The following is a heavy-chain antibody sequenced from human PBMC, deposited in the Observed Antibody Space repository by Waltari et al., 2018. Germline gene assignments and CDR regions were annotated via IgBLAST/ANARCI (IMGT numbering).Heavy chain of an antibody. Sequence: QVQLQESGPGLVKPSETLSLTCTVSGGSLSSSYWSWIRQPPGKGLEWIGYISNSGSTNYNPSLKSRVTISVDTSKNQFSLKLSSVTAADTAMYYCARGSGWYYYWGQGTLVTVSS. J-gene: IGHJ4*02. CDR1: GGSLSSSY. CDR2: ISNSGST. D-gene: IGHD6-19*01. V-gene: IGHV4-59*01. CDR3: ARGSGWYYY.